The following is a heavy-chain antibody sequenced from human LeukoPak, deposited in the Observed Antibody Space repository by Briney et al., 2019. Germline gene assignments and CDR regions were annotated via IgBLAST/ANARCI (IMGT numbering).Heavy chain of an antibody. CDR3: AKASLGSCTGAKCYHFDN. V-gene: IGHV3-53*01. CDR2: IYVAGST. D-gene: IGHD2-8*02. CDR1: GFTVSDSF. Sequence: PGGSLRLSCAASGFTVSDSFMTWVRQAPGKGLEWVSVIYVAGSTYYADSVKGRFTVSRDNSKNTLSLQMNSLRAEDTAIYYCAKASLGSCTGAKCYHFDNWGQGTLVTVSS. J-gene: IGHJ4*02.